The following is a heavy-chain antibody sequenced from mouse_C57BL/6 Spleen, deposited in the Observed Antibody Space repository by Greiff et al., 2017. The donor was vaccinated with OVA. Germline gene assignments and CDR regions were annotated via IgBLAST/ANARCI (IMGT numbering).Heavy chain of an antibody. CDR3: ARGYGKVYAMDY. J-gene: IGHJ4*01. V-gene: IGHV1-64*01. Sequence: QVQLQQPGAELVKPGASVKLSCKASGYTFTSSWMHWVKQRPGQGLEWIGMIHPNSGSTNYNEKFKSKATLTVDKSSSTAYLQLSSLTSEDSAVYYCARGYGKVYAMDYWGQGTSVTVSS. CDR1: GYTFTSSW. CDR2: IHPNSGST. D-gene: IGHD2-1*01.